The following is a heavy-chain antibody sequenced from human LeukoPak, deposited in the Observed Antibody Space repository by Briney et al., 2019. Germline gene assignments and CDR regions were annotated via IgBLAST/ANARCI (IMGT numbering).Heavy chain of an antibody. CDR1: GFTLSNYP. CDR3: AKAGVISGWDY. V-gene: IGHV3-23*01. D-gene: IGHD3-3*02. J-gene: IGHJ4*02. CDR2: IGEEKSGSWT. Sequence: SGGSLRLSCAASGFTLSNYPMGWVRQAPVKGLEWPSAIGEEKSGSWTKSADSVKGRFTISRDNSENTLYLQMDSLTVEDTAVYYCAKAGVISGWDYWGQGVLVTVSS.